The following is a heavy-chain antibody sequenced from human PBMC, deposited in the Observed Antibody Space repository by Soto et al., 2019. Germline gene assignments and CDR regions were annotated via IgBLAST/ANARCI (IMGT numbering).Heavy chain of an antibody. CDR3: ARRAETNGWNGFGADKYYFDF. CDR1: GYTFTSYD. CDR2: MNPNTGNS. J-gene: IGHJ4*02. V-gene: IGHV1-8*01. D-gene: IGHD1-1*01. Sequence: ASVNVSCKASGYTFTSYDIYWVRQATGQGLEWMGWMNPNTGNSGYAQKFQGRVTVTSDTSINTVYMELSSLRSEDTAVYYCARRAETNGWNGFGADKYYFDFWGQGTLVTVSS.